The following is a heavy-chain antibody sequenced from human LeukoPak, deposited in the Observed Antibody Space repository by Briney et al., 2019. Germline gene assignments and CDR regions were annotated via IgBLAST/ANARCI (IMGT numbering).Heavy chain of an antibody. J-gene: IGHJ6*02. CDR2: IYTSGRN. V-gene: IGHV4-59*10. Sequence: PSETLSLTGTVYGFSFSNYYWRWLRQRAGKGLEWLGRIYTSGRNNYNPSLKSRVTMSVDTSNNQFSLKLTSVTAADTAVYYCARQPPQYYGMDVWGQGTTVTVSS. D-gene: IGHD1-14*01. CDR1: GFSFSNYY. CDR3: ARQPPQYYGMDV.